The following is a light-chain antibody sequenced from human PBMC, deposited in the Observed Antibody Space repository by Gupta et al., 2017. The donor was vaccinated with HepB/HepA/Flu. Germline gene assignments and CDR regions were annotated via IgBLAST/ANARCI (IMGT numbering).Light chain of an antibody. J-gene: IGLJ2*01. Sequence: QLVLTQSPSASASLGASVRLTCPLSSGHSDYAIAWHQQQPEQGPRYLMKLNSDGSHSKGDGIPDRFSGSRSGAERYLTISSLQSEDEADYYSQTWGTDIQLFGGGTKLTVL. CDR3: QTWGTDIQL. V-gene: IGLV4-69*01. CDR2: LNSDGSH. CDR1: SGHSDYA.